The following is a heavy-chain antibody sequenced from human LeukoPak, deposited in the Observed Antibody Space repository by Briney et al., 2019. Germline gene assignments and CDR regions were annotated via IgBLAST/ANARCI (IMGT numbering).Heavy chain of an antibody. J-gene: IGHJ4*02. V-gene: IGHV1-2*02. D-gene: IGHD3-22*01. CDR1: GYTFTGYY. Sequence: APVKVSCKASGYTFTGYYMHWVRQAPGQGLEWMGWINPNSGGTNYAQKFQGRVTMTRDTSISTAYMELSRLRSDDTAVYYCARDRGTYYYDSSGYYDYWGQGTLVTVSS. CDR3: ARDRGTYYYDSSGYYDY. CDR2: INPNSGGT.